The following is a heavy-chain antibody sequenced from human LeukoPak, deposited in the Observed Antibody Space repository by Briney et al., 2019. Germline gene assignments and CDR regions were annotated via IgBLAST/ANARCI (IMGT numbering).Heavy chain of an antibody. CDR2: ISGSGGTT. Sequence: GGSLRLSCAASGITFSSYAMSWVRQAPGKGLEWVSGISGSGGTTDYADSVKGRFTISRDNSKITLYLQMNSQRADDSAVYYCARAPRRSSGYLDYWGQGTLVTVSS. J-gene: IGHJ4*02. CDR3: ARAPRRSSGYLDY. CDR1: GITFSSYA. V-gene: IGHV3-23*01. D-gene: IGHD6-19*01.